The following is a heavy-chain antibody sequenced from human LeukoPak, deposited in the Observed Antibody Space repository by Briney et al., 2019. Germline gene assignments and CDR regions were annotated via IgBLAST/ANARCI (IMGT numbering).Heavy chain of an antibody. V-gene: IGHV3-23*01. CDR2: ISDSGGTT. CDR1: GISFSSYV. J-gene: IGHJ4*02. D-gene: IGHD3-16*01. CDR3: ASRWGYSFDH. Sequence: PGGPLRLSCAASGISFSSYVMSWVRQAPGKGLEWVSVISDSGGTTYYADSVKGRFTISRDNSKNTLYLQMNSLRAEDTAIYYCASRWGYSFDHWGQGTLVTVSS.